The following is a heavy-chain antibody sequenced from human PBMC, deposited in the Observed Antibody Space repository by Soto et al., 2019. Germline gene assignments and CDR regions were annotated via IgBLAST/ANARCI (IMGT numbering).Heavy chain of an antibody. CDR2: ISSGGSYI. J-gene: IGHJ5*02. CDR1: FTFSMYS. V-gene: IGHV3-21*01. D-gene: IGHD1-26*01. CDR3: TMDQGGFYYSWFDP. Sequence: EVQVVESGGGLVQPGGSLRLSCSFTFSMYSMSWVRQARGKGVEWVASISSGGSYIKYADSVKGRFTISRDNAKNSVSRQMNSLRVDDPSVYFCTMDQGGFYYSWFDPCGQRTLVTVSS.